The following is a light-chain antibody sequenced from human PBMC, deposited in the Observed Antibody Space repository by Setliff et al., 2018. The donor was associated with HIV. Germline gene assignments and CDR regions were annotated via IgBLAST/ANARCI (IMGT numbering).Light chain of an antibody. J-gene: IGLJ1*01. V-gene: IGLV1-40*01. CDR1: SSNIGAGYD. CDR2: ANT. Sequence: QSVLTQPPSVSGAPGQRVIISCTGSSSNIGAGYDVHWYQQLPGTAPKLLIYANTNRPSGVPDRFSGSKSDTSASLAITGLQAEDETDYYCQSYDSSLSGYVFGTGTQGTVL. CDR3: QSYDSSLSGYV.